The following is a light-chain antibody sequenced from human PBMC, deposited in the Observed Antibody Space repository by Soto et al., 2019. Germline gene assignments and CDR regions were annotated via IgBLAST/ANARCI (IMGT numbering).Light chain of an antibody. V-gene: IGLV2-14*01. J-gene: IGLJ2*01. CDR2: DVT. CDR3: SSYTSSTLVV. CDR1: SSDVGGYNY. Sequence: QSVLTQPASVSGSPGQSITISCSGTSSDVGGYNYVSWFQQYPGKAPKLLIYDVTNRPSGVSHRFSGSKSGNTVSLTISGLQAEDEADYHCSSYTSSTLVVFGGGTKLTVL.